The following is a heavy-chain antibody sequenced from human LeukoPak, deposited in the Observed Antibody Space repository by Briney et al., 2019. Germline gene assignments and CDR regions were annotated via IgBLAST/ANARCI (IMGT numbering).Heavy chain of an antibody. CDR2: INPHDGST. CDR1: GYTFTGYY. D-gene: IGHD5-12*01. CDR3: ARARGYSGYHPVDY. V-gene: IGHV1-46*01. J-gene: IGHJ4*02. Sequence: ASVKVSCKASGYTFTGYYMHWVRQAPGQGLEWMGTINPHDGSTNYAQNFQGRVTMTRDTSTSTFHMELSSLRSEDTALYFCARARGYSGYHPVDYWGQGTLVTVSS.